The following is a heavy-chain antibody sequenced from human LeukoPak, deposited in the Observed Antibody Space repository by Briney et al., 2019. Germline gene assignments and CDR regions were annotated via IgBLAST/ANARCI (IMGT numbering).Heavy chain of an antibody. CDR2: INHSGST. CDR3: VRGYCSGGSCYSYYGMDV. D-gene: IGHD2-15*01. Sequence: SETLSLTCAVYGGSFSGYYWSWIRQPPGKGLEWIGEINHSGSTNYNPSLQSRVTISVDTSKNQFSLKLSSVTAADTAVYYCVRGYCSGGSCYSYYGMDVWGQGTTVTVSS. V-gene: IGHV4-34*01. CDR1: GGSFSGYY. J-gene: IGHJ6*02.